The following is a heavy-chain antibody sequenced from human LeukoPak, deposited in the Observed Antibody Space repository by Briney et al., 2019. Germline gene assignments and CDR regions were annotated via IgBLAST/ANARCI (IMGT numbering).Heavy chain of an antibody. CDR3: ARLKLDCTSAACHTGYFDY. D-gene: IGHD2-2*02. CDR2: IHHSGKT. CDR1: GGSISNNFF. Sequence: SQTLSLTCTVSGGSISNNFFWSWIRQPPGKGLDCIGYIHHSGKTYFHPSHKSRVTISVDMSKNQFSLKLSPVTAADTAVYYCARLKLDCTSAACHTGYFDYWGQGTLVTVSS. J-gene: IGHJ4*02. V-gene: IGHV4-30-4*08.